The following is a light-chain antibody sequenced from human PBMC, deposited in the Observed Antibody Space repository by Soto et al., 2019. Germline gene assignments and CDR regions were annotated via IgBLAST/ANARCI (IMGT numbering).Light chain of an antibody. CDR3: QQYNNWPPIT. CDR1: QSIRSDY. Sequence: EIALTQSPDTLSVSPGARATLSGRASQSIRSDYLSGYQQKPGQAPRLLIYGASTRATGIPARFSGSGSGTEFTLTISSLQSEDFAVYYCQQYNNWPPITFGQGTKVDIK. J-gene: IGKJ1*01. V-gene: IGKV3D-7*01. CDR2: GAS.